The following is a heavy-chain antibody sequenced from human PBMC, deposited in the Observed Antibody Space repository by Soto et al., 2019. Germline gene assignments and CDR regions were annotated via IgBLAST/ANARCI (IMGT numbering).Heavy chain of an antibody. CDR2: ISIYGAT. CDR1: GFTFSSYD. Sequence: EVQLVESGGGLVQPGGSLRLSCVASGFTFSSYDMHWVRQAPGKGLEWVSAISIYGATFYSGHARGRFTTSRENAKSSLYLQMNSLRDEDTAVYYCAKERDSDSVPWQESDSWGQGPLVTVSS. CDR3: AKERDSDSVPWQESDS. V-gene: IGHV3-13*01. J-gene: IGHJ4*02. D-gene: IGHD2-15*01.